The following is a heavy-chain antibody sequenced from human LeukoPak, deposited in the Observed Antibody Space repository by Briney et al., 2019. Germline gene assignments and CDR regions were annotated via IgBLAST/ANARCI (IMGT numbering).Heavy chain of an antibody. CDR1: GGSISGYY. D-gene: IGHD2-15*01. CDR2: IYYSGST. Sequence: SETLSLTCTVSGGSISGYYWSWIRQPPGKGLEWIGYIYYSGSTNYNPSLKSRVTISVDTSKNQFSLKLSSVTAADTAVYYCARRSCSGGSCYPDYWGQGTLVTVSS. J-gene: IGHJ4*02. V-gene: IGHV4-59*08. CDR3: ARRSCSGGSCYPDY.